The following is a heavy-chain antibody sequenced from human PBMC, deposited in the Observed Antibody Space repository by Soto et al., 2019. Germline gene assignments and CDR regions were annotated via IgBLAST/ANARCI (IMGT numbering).Heavy chain of an antibody. V-gene: IGHV5-51*01. Sequence: VRQMPGKGLEWMGIIYPGDSDTRYSPSFQGQVTISADKSISTAYLQWSSLKASDTAMYYCARRTYSSGWAARDYYYGMDVWGQGTTVTVSS. J-gene: IGHJ6*02. CDR2: IYPGDSDT. CDR3: ARRTYSSGWAARDYYYGMDV. D-gene: IGHD6-19*01.